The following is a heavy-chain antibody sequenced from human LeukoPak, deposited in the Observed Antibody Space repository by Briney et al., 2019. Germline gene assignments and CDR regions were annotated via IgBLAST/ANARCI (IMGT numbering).Heavy chain of an antibody. D-gene: IGHD3-9*01. CDR3: ARRAYYDILTGYLPPNWFDP. CDR1: GGSFSGYY. V-gene: IGHV4-34*01. Sequence: PSETLSLTCAVYGGSFSGYYWSWIRQPPGKGLEWIGEINHSGSTNYNPSLKSRVTISVDTSKNQFSLKLSYVTAADTAVYYCARRAYYDILTGYLPPNWFDPWGQGTLVTVSS. CDR2: INHSGST. J-gene: IGHJ5*02.